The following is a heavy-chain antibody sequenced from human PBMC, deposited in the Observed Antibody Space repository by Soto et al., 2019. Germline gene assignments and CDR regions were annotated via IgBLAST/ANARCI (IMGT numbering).Heavy chain of an antibody. CDR3: ARRITMVRGAQDGDLNWFDP. J-gene: IGHJ5*02. D-gene: IGHD3-10*01. CDR1: GYSFTSYW. CDR2: IYPGDSDT. V-gene: IGHV5-51*03. Sequence: EVQLVQSGAEVKKPGESLKISCKGSGYSFTSYWIGWVRQMPGKGLEWMGIIYPGDSDTRYSPSFQGQVTISADKSISTAYLQWSSLKASDTAMYYCARRITMVRGAQDGDLNWFDPWGQGTLVTVSS.